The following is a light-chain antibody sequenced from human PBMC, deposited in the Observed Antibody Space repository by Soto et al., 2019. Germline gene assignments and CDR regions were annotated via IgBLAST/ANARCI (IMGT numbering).Light chain of an antibody. CDR2: DVN. CDR3: SSYAGSNNLI. J-gene: IGLJ2*01. CDR1: SSDIGGYNY. V-gene: IGLV2-8*01. Sequence: QSVLTQPPSASGSPGQSVTISCTGTSSDIGGYNYVSWYQQHPGKAPKLMIYDVNKRPSGVPDGFSGSKSGNTASLTVSGLQSEDEADYYCSSYAGSNNLIFGGGTKLTVL.